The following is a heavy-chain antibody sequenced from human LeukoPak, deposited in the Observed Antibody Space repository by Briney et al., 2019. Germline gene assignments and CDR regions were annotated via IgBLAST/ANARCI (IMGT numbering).Heavy chain of an antibody. CDR3: ARDLSHCSSSSCYSFDYYYGLDV. Sequence: GGSLRLSCAASGFTFSNYWMHWVRQAPGKGLVWVSRINSDGSSTSYADSVKGRFTISRDNAKNTLYLQMNSLRAEDTAVYYCARDLSHCSSSSCYSFDYYYGLDVWGQGTTVTVAS. CDR2: INSDGSST. J-gene: IGHJ6*02. V-gene: IGHV3-74*01. CDR1: GFTFSNYW. D-gene: IGHD2-2*01.